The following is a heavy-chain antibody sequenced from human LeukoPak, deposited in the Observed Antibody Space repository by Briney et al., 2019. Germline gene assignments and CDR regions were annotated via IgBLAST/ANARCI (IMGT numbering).Heavy chain of an antibody. D-gene: IGHD2/OR15-2a*01. Sequence: GGSLRLSCSASGFTFSNYAMHWVRQAPGKGPEYVSAISSSGSGTYYADSVKGRFIISRDNSKNTLYLQMSSLRAEDTAVYYCVKRIDTYGMDVWGQGTTVTVSS. CDR2: ISSSGSGT. J-gene: IGHJ6*02. V-gene: IGHV3-64D*06. CDR1: GFTFSNYA. CDR3: VKRIDTYGMDV.